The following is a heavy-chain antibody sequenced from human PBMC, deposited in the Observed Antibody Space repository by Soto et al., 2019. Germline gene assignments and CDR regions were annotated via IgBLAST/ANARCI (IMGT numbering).Heavy chain of an antibody. D-gene: IGHD7-27*01. CDR1: GGSISSGGYY. V-gene: IGHV4-31*03. J-gene: IGHJ4*02. CDR2: IYYSGST. CDR3: ARGRAYEQPKWGYYFDY. Sequence: PSETLSLTCTVSGGSISSGGYYWSWIRQHPGKGLEWIGYIYYSGSTYYNPSLKSRVTISVDTSKNQFSLKLSSVTAADTAVYYCARGRAYEQPKWGYYFDYWGQGTLVTVSS.